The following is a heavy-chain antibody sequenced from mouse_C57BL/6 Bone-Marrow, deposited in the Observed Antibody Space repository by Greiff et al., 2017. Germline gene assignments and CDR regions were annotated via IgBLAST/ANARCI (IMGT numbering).Heavy chain of an antibody. J-gene: IGHJ1*03. CDR2: IDPSDSYT. CDR1: GYTFTSYW. V-gene: IGHV1-69*01. Sequence: QVQLQQPGAELVMPGASVKLSCKASGYTFTSYWMHWVKQRPGQGLEWIGEIDPSDSYTNYNQKFKGKSTLTVDNSSSTAYMQLSSLTSEDSAVYYCARSNYGTSLWYFDVWGTGTTVTVSS. D-gene: IGHD1-1*01. CDR3: ARSNYGTSLWYFDV.